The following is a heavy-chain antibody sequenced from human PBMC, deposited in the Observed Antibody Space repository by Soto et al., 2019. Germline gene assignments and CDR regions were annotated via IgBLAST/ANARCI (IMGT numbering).Heavy chain of an antibody. CDR2: VYYSGST. CDR1: VGSISSGGYY. J-gene: IGHJ3*02. CDR3: ARGYCAGTSCHDSFDI. V-gene: IGHV4-61*08. D-gene: IGHD2-2*01. Sequence: SETLSLTCTVSVGSISSGGYYWNWIRQAPGTGLEWIGFVYYSGSTNYDPSLQSRAIISIDTSNHQFSLRLSSVTAADTAVYYCARGYCAGTSCHDSFDIWSQGTMVTVSS.